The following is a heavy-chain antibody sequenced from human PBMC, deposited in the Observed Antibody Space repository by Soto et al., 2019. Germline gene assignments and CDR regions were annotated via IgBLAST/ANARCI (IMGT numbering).Heavy chain of an antibody. J-gene: IGHJ4*02. CDR1: GFTFKDYH. Sequence: GGSLRLSCAASGFTFKDYHMTWIRQAPGKGLEWISYISSSGDSIYYADSVKGRFTISRDSAKNSLLLQMNTLRVEDTAVYYCAKVGSRWDFDYWGKGTLVTVSS. CDR3: AKVGSRWDFDY. V-gene: IGHV3-11*01. D-gene: IGHD6-13*01. CDR2: ISSSGDSI.